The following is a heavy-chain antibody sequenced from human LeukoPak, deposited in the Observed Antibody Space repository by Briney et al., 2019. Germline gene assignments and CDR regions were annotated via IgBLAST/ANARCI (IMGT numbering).Heavy chain of an antibody. CDR1: GGSISSGDYS. Sequence: SQTLSLTCAVSGGSISSGDYSWSWIRQPPGKGLEWIGHISHSGSTHYNPSLKSRVTISVDRSKNQFSLKLSSVTAADTAVYYCARVSCSGTTCYPHRHIDHWGQGTLVSVSS. V-gene: IGHV4-30-2*01. CDR2: ISHSGST. CDR3: ARVSCSGTTCYPHRHIDH. J-gene: IGHJ4*02. D-gene: IGHD2-15*01.